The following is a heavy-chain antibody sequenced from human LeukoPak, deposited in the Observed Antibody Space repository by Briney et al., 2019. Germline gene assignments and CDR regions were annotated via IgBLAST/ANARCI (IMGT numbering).Heavy chain of an antibody. CDR3: ARDSADYGDYDY. D-gene: IGHD4-17*01. CDR1: GYTFTSYF. V-gene: IGHV1-46*01. Sequence: ASVKVSCKASGYTFTSYFMHWVRQAPGQGLDWMGIINPSGVSTSYAQKFQGRVTMTRDTSTSTVYMELSSLRSEDTAVYYCARDSADYGDYDYWGQGTLVTVSS. CDR2: INPSGVST. J-gene: IGHJ4*02.